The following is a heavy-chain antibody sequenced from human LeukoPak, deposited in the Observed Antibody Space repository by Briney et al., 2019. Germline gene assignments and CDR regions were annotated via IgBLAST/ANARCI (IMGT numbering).Heavy chain of an antibody. D-gene: IGHD5-18*01. CDR1: GFTFSSHA. V-gene: IGHV3-23*01. J-gene: IGHJ4*02. CDR2: ISGTGAST. Sequence: PGGSLRLSCAASGFTFSSHAITWVRQAPGKGPEWVSSISGTGASTYYADSVEGRFTISRDSSKNTIYLKMNSLRAEDTAVYYCAKYVVKYSYGYSDLDYWGQGIPVTVSS. CDR3: AKYVVKYSYGYSDLDY.